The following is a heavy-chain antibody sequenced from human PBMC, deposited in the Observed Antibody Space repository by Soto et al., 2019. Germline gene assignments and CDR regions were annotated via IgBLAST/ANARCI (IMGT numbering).Heavy chain of an antibody. J-gene: IGHJ5*02. CDR1: GFTFSSNV. CDR3: ARGGTTTIRTSTRGLDP. CDR2: ISDSGSNT. Sequence: GGSLRLSCAASGFTFSSNVMTWVRQASGKGLEWVSGISDSGSNTYYADSVKGRFTISRDNSKNTLYLQMDSLRVDDTAVYYCARGGTTTIRTSTRGLDPWGQGTLVTAPQ. V-gene: IGHV3-23*01. D-gene: IGHD1-26*01.